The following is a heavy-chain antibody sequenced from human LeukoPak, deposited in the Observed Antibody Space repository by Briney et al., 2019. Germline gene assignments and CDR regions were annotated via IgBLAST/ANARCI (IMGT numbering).Heavy chain of an antibody. CDR3: AREDFFTPHS. CDR1: GFTFSAYY. CDR2: IGHSSIGYSSDHL. Sequence: PGGSLRLSCAASGFTFSAYYMTWIRQAPGKGLEWVSSIGHSSIGYSSDHLKYANSVKGRFTISRDNAKNSLYLQMDSLRAEDTAVYFCAREDFFTPHSWGQGTLVTVSS. J-gene: IGHJ4*02. V-gene: IGHV3-11*05. D-gene: IGHD3/OR15-3a*01.